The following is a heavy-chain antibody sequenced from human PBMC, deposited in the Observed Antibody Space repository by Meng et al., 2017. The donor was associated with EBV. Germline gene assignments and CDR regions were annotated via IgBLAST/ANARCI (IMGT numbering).Heavy chain of an antibody. CDR3: ASESGRGFTPDY. CDR1: GGTFRSDA. J-gene: IGHJ4*02. V-gene: IGHV1-69*01. CDR2: LIPMSDAP. Sequence: VQLVQSGAGVKKPGSSVKVPCKTSGGTFRSDAISWVRQAPGQGLEWMGGLIPMSDAPHYAQKFQGRVTITADESTSTHYMDLSGLRSEDTAVYYCASESGRGFTPDYWGQGTLVTVSS. D-gene: IGHD3-10*01.